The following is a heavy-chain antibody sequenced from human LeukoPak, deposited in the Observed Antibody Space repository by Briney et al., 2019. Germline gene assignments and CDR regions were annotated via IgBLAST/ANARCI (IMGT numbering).Heavy chain of an antibody. CDR3: AIGPEGYSYGYQFDY. J-gene: IGHJ4*02. D-gene: IGHD5-18*01. CDR1: GVPHSRYY. Sequence: SSETLSLPCTVSGVPHSRYYLRGLRPPPGKELKGIGYTYHSGSTNYNPPLKSRVTISVDTSKNQFSRELSPVTAADTAVDYCAIGPEGYSYGYQFDYWGQGTLLTVSS. CDR2: TYHSGST. V-gene: IGHV4-59*01.